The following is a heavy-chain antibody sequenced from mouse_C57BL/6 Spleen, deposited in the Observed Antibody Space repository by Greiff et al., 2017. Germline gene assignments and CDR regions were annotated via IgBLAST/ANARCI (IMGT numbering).Heavy chain of an antibody. D-gene: IGHD1-1*01. Sequence: QVQLQQPGAELVRPGSSVKLSCKASGYTFTSYWMHWVKQRPIQGLEWIGNIDPSDSDTHYNQKFKDKATLTVDKSSSTAYMQLSSLASEDSAVYCCARSKNYGSSPWFAYWGQGTLVTASA. CDR2: IDPSDSDT. V-gene: IGHV1-52*01. CDR1: GYTFTSYW. J-gene: IGHJ3*01. CDR3: ARSKNYGSSPWFAY.